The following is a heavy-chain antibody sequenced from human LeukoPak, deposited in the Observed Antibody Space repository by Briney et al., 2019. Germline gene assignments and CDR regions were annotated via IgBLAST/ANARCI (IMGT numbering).Heavy chain of an antibody. CDR2: IKQDGSEK. CDR3: AKDRGGGATFY. D-gene: IGHD1-26*01. CDR1: GFTFSRNW. Sequence: GGSLTLSCATSGFTFSRNWMSWVRQAPGKGLEWVAHIKQDGSEKYYVDSVKGRFTISRDNAKNSLYLQMHSLRSEDTAVYYCAKDRGGGATFYWGQGTLVTVSS. V-gene: IGHV3-7*01. J-gene: IGHJ4*02.